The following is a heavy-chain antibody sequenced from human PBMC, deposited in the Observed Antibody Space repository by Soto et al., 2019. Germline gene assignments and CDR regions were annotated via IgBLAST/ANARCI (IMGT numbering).Heavy chain of an antibody. V-gene: IGHV4-31*03. CDR1: GGSISNGGYY. CDR3: ARGRGFGGNSHYFDY. CDR2: IYHSGTT. D-gene: IGHD2-21*02. Sequence: SETLSLTCTVSGGSISNGGYYWTWIRHHPGKGLEWIGYIYHSGTTYYSPSLKSRVTISVDTSKNQLSLKLSSVTAADTAVYYCARGRGFGGNSHYFDYWGQGTLVTVSS. J-gene: IGHJ4*02.